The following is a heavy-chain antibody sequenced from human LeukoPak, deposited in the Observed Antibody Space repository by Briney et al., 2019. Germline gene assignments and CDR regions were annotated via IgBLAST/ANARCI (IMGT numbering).Heavy chain of an antibody. D-gene: IGHD6-19*01. CDR2: IGIRGDT. Sequence: GGSLRLSCAASGFTFIDYDMHWVRHVIGKGLEWVSAIGIRGDTHYSGSVKGRFTIPRENAERSLYLQMNSLRAEDTAVYYCVRGGIQVSGIDEFDYWGQGTLVTVSS. CDR1: GFTFIDYD. V-gene: IGHV3-13*01. J-gene: IGHJ4*02. CDR3: VRGGIQVSGIDEFDY.